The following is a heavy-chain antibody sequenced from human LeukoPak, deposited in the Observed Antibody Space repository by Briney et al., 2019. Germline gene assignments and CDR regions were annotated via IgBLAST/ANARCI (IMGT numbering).Heavy chain of an antibody. V-gene: IGHV4-59*08. J-gene: IGHJ5*02. D-gene: IGHD1-1*01. CDR3: ARRNSGWNDSKGWFDP. CDR1: GGSVSRYY. CDR2: IYYTGSV. Sequence: SETLSLTCSVSGGSVSRYYWSWIRQSPGKGLEWIAYIYYTGSVNYNPSLKSRVTMSIDTSKNQFSLKLSSVTAADSAVYFCARRNSGWNDSKGWFDPWGQGTLVTVSS.